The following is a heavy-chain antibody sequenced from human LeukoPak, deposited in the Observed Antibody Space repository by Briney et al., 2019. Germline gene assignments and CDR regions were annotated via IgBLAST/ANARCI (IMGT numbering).Heavy chain of an antibody. CDR3: ARVSSSSLSDGMDV. CDR1: GYTFTSYG. V-gene: IGHV1-18*01. Sequence: VASVKVSCKASGYTFTSYGISWVRQSPGQGLEWMGWISAYNGNTNYAQKLQGRVTMTTDTSTSTAYMELRSLRSDDTAVYYCARVSSSSLSDGMDVWGQGTTVTVSS. CDR2: ISAYNGNT. J-gene: IGHJ6*02. D-gene: IGHD6-13*01.